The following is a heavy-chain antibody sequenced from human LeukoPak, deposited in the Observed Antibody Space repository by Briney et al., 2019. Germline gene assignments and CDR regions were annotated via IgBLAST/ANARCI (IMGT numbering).Heavy chain of an antibody. D-gene: IGHD6-13*01. J-gene: IGHJ6*03. Sequence: SQTLSLTCTVSGGSISSGSYYWSWIRQPAGKGLEWIGRICTSGSTNYNPSLKSRVTISVDTSKNQFSLKLSSVTAADTAVYYCAREKSSWPNYYYYYMDVWGKGTTVTVSS. CDR3: AREKSSWPNYYYYYMDV. CDR1: GGSISSGSYY. CDR2: ICTSGST. V-gene: IGHV4-61*02.